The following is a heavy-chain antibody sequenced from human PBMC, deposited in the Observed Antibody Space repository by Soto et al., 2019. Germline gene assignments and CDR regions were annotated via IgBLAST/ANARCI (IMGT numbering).Heavy chain of an antibody. D-gene: IGHD4-17*01. Sequence: GGSLRLSCAASGFTFSSYDMHWVRQATGKGLEWVSAIGTAGDTYYPGSVKGRFTISRENAKNSLYLQMNSLRAEDTAVYYGARDRVLDYGVTYYGMDVWGQGTTVTVSS. CDR2: IGTAGDT. CDR1: GFTFSSYD. J-gene: IGHJ6*02. CDR3: ARDRVLDYGVTYYGMDV. V-gene: IGHV3-13*01.